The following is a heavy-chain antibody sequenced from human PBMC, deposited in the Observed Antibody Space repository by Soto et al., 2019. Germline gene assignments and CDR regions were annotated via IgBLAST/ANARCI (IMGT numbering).Heavy chain of an antibody. Sequence: ASVKVSCKVAGYTLTELSMHWVRQAPGKGLEWMGGFDPEDGETIYAQKFQGRVTMTEDTSTDTAYMELSSLRSEDTAVYYCATIMITFGGVRFGDYWGQGTLVTVS. J-gene: IGHJ4*02. CDR3: ATIMITFGGVRFGDY. CDR1: GYTLTELS. V-gene: IGHV1-24*01. CDR2: FDPEDGET. D-gene: IGHD3-16*01.